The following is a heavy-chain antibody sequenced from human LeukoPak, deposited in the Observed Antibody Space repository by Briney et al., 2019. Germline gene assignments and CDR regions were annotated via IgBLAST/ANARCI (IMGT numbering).Heavy chain of an antibody. CDR2: INNVGSHI. CDR3: AGPSNSSSFDY. Sequence: GGSLRLSCAASGFTFSSSAMNWVRQAPGKGLEWVSSINNVGSHIYYADSVKGRFTISRDNAKNSLYLQMNSLRPEDTAVYYCAGPSNSSSFDYWGQGTLVTVSS. V-gene: IGHV3-21*01. D-gene: IGHD6-13*01. CDR1: GFTFSSSA. J-gene: IGHJ4*02.